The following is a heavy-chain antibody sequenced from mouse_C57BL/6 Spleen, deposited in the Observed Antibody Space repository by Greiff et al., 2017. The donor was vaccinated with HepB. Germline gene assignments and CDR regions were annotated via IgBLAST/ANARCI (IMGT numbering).Heavy chain of an antibody. D-gene: IGHD2-5*01. V-gene: IGHV1-22*01. CDR1: GYTFTDYN. CDR2: INPNNGGT. Sequence: EVQLQQSGPELVKPGASVKMSCKASGYTFTDYNMHWVKQSHGKSLEWIGYINPNNGGTSYNQKFKGKATLTVNKSSSTAYMELRSLTSEDSAVYYCASYYYSNYVDYFDYWGQGTTLTVSS. CDR3: ASYYYSNYVDYFDY. J-gene: IGHJ2*01.